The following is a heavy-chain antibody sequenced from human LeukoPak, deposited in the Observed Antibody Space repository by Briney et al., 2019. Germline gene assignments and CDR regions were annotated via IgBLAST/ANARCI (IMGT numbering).Heavy chain of an antibody. CDR3: ARHLSGPRYYFDY. CDR2: IYYSGST. D-gene: IGHD3-16*01. CDR1: GFTFSSYS. V-gene: IGHV4-59*08. Sequence: PGGSLRLSCAASGFTFSSYSMNWVRQPPGKGLEWIGYIYYSGSTYYNPSLKSRVTISVDTSKNQFSLKLSSVTAADTAVYYCARHLSGPRYYFDYWGQGTLVTVSS. J-gene: IGHJ4*02.